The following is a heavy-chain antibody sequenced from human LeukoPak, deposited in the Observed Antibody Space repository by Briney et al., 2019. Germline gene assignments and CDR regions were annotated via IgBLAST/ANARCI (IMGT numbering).Heavy chain of an antibody. CDR2: IYYSGST. CDR3: ARQRRGGLMAYAIWGGDYMDV. Sequence: SETLSLTCTVSGGSISSSSYYWGWIRQPPGKGLEWIGSIYYSGSTYYNPSLKSRVTISVDTSKNQFSLKLSSVTAADTAVYYCARQRRGGLMAYAIWGGDYMDVWGKGTTVTVSS. J-gene: IGHJ6*03. V-gene: IGHV4-39*01. D-gene: IGHD2-8*01. CDR1: GGSISSSSYY.